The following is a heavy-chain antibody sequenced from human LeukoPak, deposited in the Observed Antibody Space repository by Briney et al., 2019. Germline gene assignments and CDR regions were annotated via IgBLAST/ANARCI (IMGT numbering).Heavy chain of an antibody. J-gene: IGHJ4*02. V-gene: IGHV3-23*01. D-gene: IGHD6-19*01. CDR2: ISSGGTT. CDR1: GLTFSTYA. CDR3: ANIAVAAHYYFDY. Sequence: PGGSLRLSCAASGLTFSTYAMSWVRQAPGKGLEWVSAISSGGTTYYADSVKGRFTISRDNSKNTLYVQMNSLGVEDTAVYYCANIAVAAHYYFDYWGQGTLVNVSS.